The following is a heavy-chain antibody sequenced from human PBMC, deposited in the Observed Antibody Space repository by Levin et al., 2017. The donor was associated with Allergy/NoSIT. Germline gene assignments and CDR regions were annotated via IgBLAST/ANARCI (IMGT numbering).Heavy chain of an antibody. D-gene: IGHD3-10*01. J-gene: IGHJ4*02. CDR1: GFPFSSYA. Sequence: GGSLRLSCAGSGFPFSSYAMSWVRQAPGKGLEWVPAISGSGGSTYYADSVKGRFTISRDNSKNTLSLQMNSLRAEDTAVYYCAKGMYVVWFGESRTRVYRGQGTLVTVSS. CDR2: ISGSGGST. CDR3: AKGMYVVWFGESRTRVY. V-gene: IGHV3-23*01.